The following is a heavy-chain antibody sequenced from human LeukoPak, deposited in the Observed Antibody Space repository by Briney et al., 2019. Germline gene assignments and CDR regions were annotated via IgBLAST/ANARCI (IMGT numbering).Heavy chain of an antibody. Sequence: PGGSLRLSCAVSGFIFSGFVMHWVRQAPGKGLEWVSSISSSGSYKYYADSVKGRVTISRDNAKNSLYLQWNSLRADDTAVYYCARAGGYSNYDLDSWGQGTQVTVSS. V-gene: IGHV3-21*01. D-gene: IGHD5-12*01. CDR3: ARAGGYSNYDLDS. J-gene: IGHJ4*02. CDR2: ISSSGSYK. CDR1: GFIFSGFV.